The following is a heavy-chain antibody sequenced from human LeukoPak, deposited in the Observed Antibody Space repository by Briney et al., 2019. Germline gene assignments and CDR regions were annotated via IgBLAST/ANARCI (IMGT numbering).Heavy chain of an antibody. V-gene: IGHV4-34*01. CDR3: ARASARLSVAGDFDY. J-gene: IGHJ4*02. Sequence: PSETLSLTCGVSGGSFTIYYWSWIRQSPGKGLEWLGDISHSEVTNYNPSLKSRLSISLETSSNQSSLKLTSMTAADTSVYYCARASARLSVAGDFDYWGQGSLVTVAS. CDR2: ISHSEVT. D-gene: IGHD6-19*01. CDR1: GGSFTIYY.